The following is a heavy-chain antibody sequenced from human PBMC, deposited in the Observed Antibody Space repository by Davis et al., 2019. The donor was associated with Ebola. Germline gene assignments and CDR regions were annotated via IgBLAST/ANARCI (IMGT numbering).Heavy chain of an antibody. V-gene: IGHV1-18*01. Sequence: ASVTVSCKASGYTFIGYGISWVRQAPGQGLEWMGWISAYNGNTNYAQKLQGWVTMTRDTSISTAYLELSRLRSDDTAVYYCARGGSVAGTYYGMDVWGQGTTVTVSS. CDR2: ISAYNGNT. CDR1: GYTFIGYG. CDR3: ARGGSVAGTYYGMDV. D-gene: IGHD6-19*01. J-gene: IGHJ6*02.